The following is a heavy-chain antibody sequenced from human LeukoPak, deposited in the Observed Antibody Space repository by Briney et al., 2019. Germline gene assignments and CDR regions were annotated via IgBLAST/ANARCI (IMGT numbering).Heavy chain of an antibody. D-gene: IGHD2-15*01. CDR1: GGTFSSYA. V-gene: IGHV1-69*13. CDR2: IIPIFGTA. Sequence: SVEVSCKASGGTFSSYAISWVRQAPGQGLEWMGGIIPIFGTAIYAQKFQGRVTITADESTSTAYMELSSLRSEDTAVYYCARLSGSYYDNWGQGTLVTVSS. J-gene: IGHJ4*02. CDR3: ARLSGSYYDN.